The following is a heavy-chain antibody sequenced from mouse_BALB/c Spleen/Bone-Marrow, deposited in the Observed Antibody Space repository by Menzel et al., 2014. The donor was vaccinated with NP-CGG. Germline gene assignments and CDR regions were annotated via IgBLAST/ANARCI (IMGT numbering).Heavy chain of an antibody. V-gene: IGHV14-4*02. J-gene: IGHJ2*01. CDR3: YAWGYVDY. Sequence: EVKLVESGAELVRSGASVKLSCTASGFNIKDYYMHWVRQRPEQGLEWIGWIDPENGDTEYAPKFQGKATMTTDTSSNTAYLQLSSLTSEDTAVYYCYAWGYVDYWGQGTTLTVSS. CDR1: GFNIKDYY. CDR2: IDPENGDT.